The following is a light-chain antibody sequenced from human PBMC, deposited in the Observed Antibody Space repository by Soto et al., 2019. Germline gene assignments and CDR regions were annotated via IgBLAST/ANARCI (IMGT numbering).Light chain of an antibody. CDR3: QQYGSSPQT. CDR1: QNIRSS. V-gene: IGKV3-20*01. CDR2: AAS. Sequence: EVVMTQSPASLSASPGERVTLSCRASQNIRSSLAWYQQKPGQAPGLLIYAASSRATGIPDRFSGSGSGTDFTLTISRLEPEDFAVYYCQQYGSSPQTFGQGTKVDIK. J-gene: IGKJ1*01.